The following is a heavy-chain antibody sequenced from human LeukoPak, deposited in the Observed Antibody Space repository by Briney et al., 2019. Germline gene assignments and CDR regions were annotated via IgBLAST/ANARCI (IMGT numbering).Heavy chain of an antibody. J-gene: IGHJ6*04. CDR1: GGSFSGYY. CDR3: AELGITMIGGV. V-gene: IGHV3-53*03. D-gene: IGHD3-10*02. CDR2: IYSGGST. Sequence: ETLSLTCAVYGGSFSGYYWSWIRQPPGKGLEWVSLIYSGGSTYYADSVKGRFTISRDNAKNSLYLQMNSLRAEDTAVYYCAELGITMIGGVWGKGTTVTISS.